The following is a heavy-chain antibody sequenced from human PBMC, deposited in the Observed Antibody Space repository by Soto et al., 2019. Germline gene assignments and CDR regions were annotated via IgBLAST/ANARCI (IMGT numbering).Heavy chain of an antibody. CDR3: ARDSGGEDYYYGMDV. Sequence: PSETLSLTCTVSGGSIISYYWSWIRQPPGKGLEWIGYIYYSGSTNYNPSLKSRLTISVDTSKNQFSLKLSSVTAADTAVYYCARDSGGEDYYYGMDVWGQGTTVTVSS. D-gene: IGHD2-21*01. CDR2: IYYSGST. CDR1: GGSIISYY. J-gene: IGHJ6*02. V-gene: IGHV4-59*01.